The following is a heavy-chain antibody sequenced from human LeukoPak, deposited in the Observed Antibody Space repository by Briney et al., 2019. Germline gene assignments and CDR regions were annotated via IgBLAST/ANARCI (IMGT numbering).Heavy chain of an antibody. CDR1: GFTFSDYG. Sequence: PGGSLRLSCVASGFTFSDYGMHWVRQAPGKGLEWLAFIWNDGNTKYYADSVKGRFTISRDNSKNTLYLQMNSLRAEDTAVYFCAKNNYYDTSGYFNPGYWGQGTLVTASS. CDR3: AKNNYYDTSGYFNPGY. D-gene: IGHD3-22*01. CDR2: IWNDGNTK. J-gene: IGHJ4*02. V-gene: IGHV3-30*02.